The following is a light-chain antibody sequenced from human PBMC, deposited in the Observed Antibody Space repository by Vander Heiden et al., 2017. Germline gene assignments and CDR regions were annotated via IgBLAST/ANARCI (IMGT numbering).Light chain of an antibody. CDR2: AAS. Sequence: DIQMTQSPSSLSASVGDRVTITCRASQDIANSLVWYQQKPGKSPKLLIYAASTLQSGVPSRFSGSGSGTDFTLTIASLQPEDFATYFCQFYNSAAFTFGPGTKVDIK. J-gene: IGKJ3*01. V-gene: IGKV1-27*01. CDR1: QDIANS. CDR3: QFYNSAAFT.